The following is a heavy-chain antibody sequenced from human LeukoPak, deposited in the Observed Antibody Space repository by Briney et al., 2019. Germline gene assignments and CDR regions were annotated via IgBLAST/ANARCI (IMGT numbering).Heavy chain of an antibody. V-gene: IGHV3-11*01. J-gene: IGHJ4*02. CDR2: ISRGGNSI. Sequence: GGSLRLSCAASGFTFSDYYMGWIRQAPGKGLEWVSSISRGGNSIYYADSVRGRFTISRDNAKNSLYLQMNSLRAEDSAVYYCAKEGDDYGDPGDYWGQGTLVTVSS. CDR3: AKEGDDYGDPGDY. D-gene: IGHD4-17*01. CDR1: GFTFSDYY.